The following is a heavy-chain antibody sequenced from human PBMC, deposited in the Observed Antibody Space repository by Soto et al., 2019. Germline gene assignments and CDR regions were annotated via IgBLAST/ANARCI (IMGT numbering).Heavy chain of an antibody. J-gene: IGHJ3*02. CDR3: ATAGSSDINLGAFDI. CDR2: IIPVFGTP. D-gene: IGHD1-26*01. CDR1: RGGFSSYG. V-gene: IGHV1-69*18. Sequence: QMQVVQSGAELKKPGSSVTVSCKASRGGFSSYGIEWVRHAQGHGLEWMGRIIPVFGTPNYAQRFQGRVTLRVDASRTTADMERSGLRSEDTALYYYATAGSSDINLGAFDIWCQGTMVSVSS.